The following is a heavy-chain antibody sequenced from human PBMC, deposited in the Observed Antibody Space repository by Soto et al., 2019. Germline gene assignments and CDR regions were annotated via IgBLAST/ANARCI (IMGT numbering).Heavy chain of an antibody. J-gene: IGHJ4*02. CDR2: IIPIFGTA. D-gene: IGHD6-13*01. V-gene: IGHV1-69*13. CDR3: AKAGRPQSPISTYSSSGYYFDY. CDR1: GGTFSSYA. Sequence: EASVKVSCKASGGTFSSYAISWVRQAPGQGLEWMGGIIPIFGTANYAQEFQGRVTITADESTSTAYMELNSLRDEDTAVYYCAKAGRPQSPISTYSSSGYYFDYWGQGTLVTVSS.